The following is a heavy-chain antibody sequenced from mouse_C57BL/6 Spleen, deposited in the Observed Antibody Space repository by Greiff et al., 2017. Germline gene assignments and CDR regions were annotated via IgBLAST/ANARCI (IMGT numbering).Heavy chain of an antibody. CDR1: GYTFTSYW. CDR3: AREGEDYDGWFAY. J-gene: IGHJ3*01. V-gene: IGHV1-53*01. Sequence: QVQLKQPGTELVKPGASVKLSCKASGYTFTSYWMHWVKQRPGQGLEWIGNINPSNGGTNYNEKFKSKATLTVDKSSSTAYMQLSSLTSEDSAVDYCAREGEDYDGWFAYWGKGTLVTVSA. CDR2: INPSNGGT. D-gene: IGHD2-4*01.